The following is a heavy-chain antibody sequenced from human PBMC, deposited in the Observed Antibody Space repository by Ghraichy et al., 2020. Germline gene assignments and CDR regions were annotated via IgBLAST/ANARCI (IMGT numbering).Heavy chain of an antibody. D-gene: IGHD1-1*01. V-gene: IGHV4-39*01. CDR2: IFYTGST. CDR3: ARHLHLLQLVDPLYYFHY. CDR1: SGSISSSSYF. Sequence: SETLSLTCTVSSGSISSSSYFWAWIRQPPGRGPEWIGSIFYTGSTYYNPSLKSRVTISVDTSKNQFSLKLSSVTAADTAVYYCARHLHLLQLVDPLYYFHYWGQGTLVTVSS. J-gene: IGHJ4*02.